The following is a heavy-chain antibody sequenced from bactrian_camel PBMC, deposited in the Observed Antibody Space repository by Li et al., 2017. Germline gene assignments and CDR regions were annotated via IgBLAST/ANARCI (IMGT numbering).Heavy chain of an antibody. D-gene: IGHD6*01. Sequence: DVQLVESGGGLVQPGGSLRLSCVASGFSLDDYAMGWVRQAPGKGLEWVSGISWSGDVTNYADSVKGRFTISRDDAKNALYLQPNSLKTEDTAMYYCTREDPGAGRADWGQGTQVTVS. CDR2: ISWSGDVT. CDR3: TREDPGAGRAD. CDR1: GFSLDDYA. J-gene: IGHJ4*01. V-gene: IGHV3-1*01.